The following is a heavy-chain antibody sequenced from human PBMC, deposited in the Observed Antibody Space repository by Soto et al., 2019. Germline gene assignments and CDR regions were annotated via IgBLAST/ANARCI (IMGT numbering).Heavy chain of an antibody. CDR3: ASPRLSSDGTTPIDF. V-gene: IGHV3-30-3*01. CDR1: GFTFSSYA. J-gene: IGHJ4*02. Sequence: QVQLVESGGGVVQPGRSLRLSCAASGFTFSSYAMHWVRQAPGKGLEWVAVISYDGRNKYYADSVKGRFTISRDSSKNTLYLQMNILRAEDTAVYYCASPRLSSDGTTPIDFWGQGTVVTVSS. D-gene: IGHD1-1*01. CDR2: ISYDGRNK.